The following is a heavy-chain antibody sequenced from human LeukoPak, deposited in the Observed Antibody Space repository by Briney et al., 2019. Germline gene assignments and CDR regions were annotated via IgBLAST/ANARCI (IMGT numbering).Heavy chain of an antibody. J-gene: IGHJ4*02. CDR1: GGSISSYC. CDR3: ARLAYGDYYFDY. CDR2: IYSSGST. Sequence: SETLSLTCTVSGGSISSYCWSWIRQPAGKGLEWIGRIYSSGSTTYNPSLKSRVTMSVDTSKNQFSLKLTSVTAADTAVYYCARLAYGDYYFDYWGQGTLVTVSS. V-gene: IGHV4-4*07. D-gene: IGHD4-17*01.